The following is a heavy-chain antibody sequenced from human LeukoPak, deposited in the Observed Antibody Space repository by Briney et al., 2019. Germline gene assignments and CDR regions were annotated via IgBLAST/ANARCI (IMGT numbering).Heavy chain of an antibody. CDR2: IYYSGST. D-gene: IGHD3-3*01. V-gene: IGHV4-39*01. CDR1: GGSISSSSYY. Sequence: SETLSLTCTVSGGSISSSSYYWGWIRQPSGKGLEWIGSIYYSGSTCYNPSLMSRVTISVDTSKNQFSLKLSSVTAADTAVYYCASGGYDFWSGYFPHDAFDIWGQGTMVTVSS. J-gene: IGHJ3*02. CDR3: ASGGYDFWSGYFPHDAFDI.